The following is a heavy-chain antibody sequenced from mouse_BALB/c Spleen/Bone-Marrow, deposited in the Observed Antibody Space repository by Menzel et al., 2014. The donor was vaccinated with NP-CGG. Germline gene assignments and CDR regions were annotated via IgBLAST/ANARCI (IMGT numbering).Heavy chain of an antibody. V-gene: IGHV3-8*02. CDR2: ISYSGIT. CDR3: ARLEEGYGNYEGYYYALDY. D-gene: IGHD2-10*02. J-gene: IGHJ4*01. CDR1: GDSITSGY. Sequence: VQLKESGPSLVKPSQTLSLTCSVTGDSITSGYWNWIRKFPGNKLEYMGYISYSGITYYNPSLKSRISITRDTSKNXYYLQLSSVTTEDTATYFCARLEEGYGNYEGYYYALDYWGQGTSVTVSS.